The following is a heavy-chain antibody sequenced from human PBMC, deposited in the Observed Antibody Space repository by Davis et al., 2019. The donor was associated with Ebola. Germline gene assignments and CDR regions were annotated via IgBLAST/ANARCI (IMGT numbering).Heavy chain of an antibody. V-gene: IGHV1-8*01. CDR3: ARDSMVRGPYYYYGMDV. CDR1: GYTFTSYD. Sequence: ASVKVSCKASGYTFTSYDINWVRQATGQGLEWMGWMNPNSGNTGYAQKFQGRVTMTRNTSISTAYMELSSLRSEDTAVYYCARDSMVRGPYYYYGMDVWGQGTTVTVSS. J-gene: IGHJ6*02. D-gene: IGHD3-10*01. CDR2: MNPNSGNT.